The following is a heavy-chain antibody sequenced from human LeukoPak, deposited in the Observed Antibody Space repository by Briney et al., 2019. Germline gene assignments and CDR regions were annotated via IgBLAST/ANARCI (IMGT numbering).Heavy chain of an antibody. CDR2: ISSSSRSI. J-gene: IGHJ4*02. CDR1: EFTFSSYS. D-gene: IGHD3-10*01. Sequence: PGGSLRLSCAASEFTFSSYSMNWVRQAPGKGLEWVSYISSSSRSIYYADSVKGRFTISRDNANNSLSLQMNSLRDEDTAVYYCVLGSPFDYWGQGTLVTVSS. V-gene: IGHV3-48*02. CDR3: VLGSPFDY.